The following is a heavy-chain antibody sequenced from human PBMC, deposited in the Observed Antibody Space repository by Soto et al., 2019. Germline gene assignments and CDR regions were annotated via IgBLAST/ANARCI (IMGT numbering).Heavy chain of an antibody. J-gene: IGHJ6*03. CDR1: GYTFTSYD. CDR3: ASGSSSFIPYYCYMVV. V-gene: IGHV1-8*01. D-gene: IGHD6-6*01. Sequence: QVQLVQSGAEVKKPGASVKVSCKASGYTFTSYDINWVRQATGQGLEWMGWMNPNSGNTGYAQKFPGRVTMTRNTSISTAYMELSSLRSEDTAVYYCASGSSSFIPYYCYMVVWGKGTTVTVSS. CDR2: MNPNSGNT.